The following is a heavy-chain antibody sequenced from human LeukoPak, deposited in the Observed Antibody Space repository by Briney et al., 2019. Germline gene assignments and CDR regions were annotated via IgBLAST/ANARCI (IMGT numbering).Heavy chain of an antibody. CDR2: IYYSGST. CDR3: ARGRLARSPYFDY. J-gene: IGHJ4*02. V-gene: IGHV4-59*01. Sequence: PSETLSLTCTVSGGSISSYYWGWIRQPPGKGLEWIAYIYYSGSTNYNPSLKSRVTISVDTSKNQFSLKLSSVTAADTAVYYCARGRLARSPYFDYWGQGTLVTVSS. CDR1: GGSISSYY. D-gene: IGHD6-19*01.